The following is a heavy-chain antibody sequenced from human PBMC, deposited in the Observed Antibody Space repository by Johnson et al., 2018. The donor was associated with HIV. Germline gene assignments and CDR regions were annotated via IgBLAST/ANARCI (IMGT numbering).Heavy chain of an antibody. CDR3: ARDRIAVAQGAFDI. CDR1: GFTFSSYA. D-gene: IGHD6-19*01. V-gene: IGHV3-30*04. CDR2: ISYDGSNK. Sequence: QVQLVESGGGVVQPGRSLRLSCAASGFTFSSYAMHWVRQAPGKGLEWVAVISYDGSNKYYADSVKGRFTISRDNSKNTLYLQMNSLRAEDTAVYYCARDRIAVAQGAFDIWGQGRMVTVSS. J-gene: IGHJ3*02.